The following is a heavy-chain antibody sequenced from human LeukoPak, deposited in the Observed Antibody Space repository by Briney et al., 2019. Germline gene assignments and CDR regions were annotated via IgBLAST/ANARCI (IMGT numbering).Heavy chain of an antibody. J-gene: IGHJ5*02. CDR1: GYTFTSYA. CDR2: INAGNGNT. CDR3: ARGSYSYDTSGYSWFDP. Sequence: GASVKVSCKASGYTFTSYAMHWVRQAPGQRLEWMGWINAGNGNTKYSQKFQGRVTITRDTSASTAYMEVSSLRSEDTAVYYCARGSYSYDTSGYSWFDPWGQGTLVTVSS. D-gene: IGHD3-22*01. V-gene: IGHV1-3*01.